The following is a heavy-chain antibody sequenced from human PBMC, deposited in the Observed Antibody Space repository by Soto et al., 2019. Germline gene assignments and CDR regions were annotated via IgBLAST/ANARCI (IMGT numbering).Heavy chain of an antibody. CDR1: GYTFTTYG. CDR2: ISTYNGNT. V-gene: IGHV1-18*01. D-gene: IGHD2-8*01. Sequence: VQLVQSGAEVKKPGASVKVSCKASGYTFTTYGISWVRQAPGQGLEWMGWISTYNGNTYYTQKLQGRVTMTTDTSTNTAYMELTSLKSDDTAVYYCAREYCANGVCYLPDYWGQGTLVTVSS. CDR3: AREYCANGVCYLPDY. J-gene: IGHJ4*02.